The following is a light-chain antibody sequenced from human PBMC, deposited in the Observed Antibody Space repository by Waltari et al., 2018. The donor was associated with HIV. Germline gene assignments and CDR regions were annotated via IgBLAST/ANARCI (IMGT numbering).Light chain of an antibody. CDR2: DDK. Sequence: SYVLTQPPSVSVAAGQTASITCGGDNIGVKSVHWYQQKPGQAPVLVVYDDKDRPAGIPERFSGSNSGNTATLIIRRVEGGDEADYYCQVWDSATDHVVFGGGTKVTVL. V-gene: IGLV3-21*02. J-gene: IGLJ2*01. CDR1: NIGVKS. CDR3: QVWDSATDHVV.